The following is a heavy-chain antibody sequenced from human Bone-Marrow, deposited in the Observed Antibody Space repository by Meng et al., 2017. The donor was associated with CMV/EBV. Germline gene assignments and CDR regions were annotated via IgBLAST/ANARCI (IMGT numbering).Heavy chain of an antibody. CDR3: VGHYFGSESPSDY. V-gene: IGHV3-53*01. J-gene: IGHJ4*02. D-gene: IGHD3-3*01. CDR1: GFDVSSKY. CDR2: IFSDGST. Sequence: CAASGFDVSSKYMSWIRQARGKGLDCVSVIFSDGSTYYAQSVKGRFTISRDNSTNTLSLQMKSLRAEDTAVYYCVGHYFGSESPSDYWGQGILVTVSS.